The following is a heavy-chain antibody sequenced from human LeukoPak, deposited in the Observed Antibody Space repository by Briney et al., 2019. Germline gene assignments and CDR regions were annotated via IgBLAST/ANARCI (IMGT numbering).Heavy chain of an antibody. D-gene: IGHD4-17*01. Sequence: GGSLRLSCAASGFTFSSYVMSWVRQAPGKGLEWVSAISGSGDSTYYADSVKGRFTISRDNSKNTLYLQMNSLRAEDTAVYFCAKDRRRTTVTMYDYWGQGTLVTLSS. CDR1: GFTFSSYV. J-gene: IGHJ4*02. V-gene: IGHV3-23*01. CDR3: AKDRRRTTVTMYDY. CDR2: ISGSGDST.